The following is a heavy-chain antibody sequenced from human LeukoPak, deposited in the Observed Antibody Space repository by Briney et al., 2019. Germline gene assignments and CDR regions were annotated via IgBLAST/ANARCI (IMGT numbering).Heavy chain of an antibody. CDR2: ISGSGGST. CDR1: GFTFSSYA. Sequence: PGGSLRLSCAASGFTFSSYAMSWVRQAPGKGLEWVSAISGSGGSTYYADSVKDRFTISRDNAKNTLYLQMNSLRAEDTAVYYCARDGSLPDYWGQGTLVTVSS. CDR3: ARDGSLPDY. V-gene: IGHV3-23*01. J-gene: IGHJ4*02.